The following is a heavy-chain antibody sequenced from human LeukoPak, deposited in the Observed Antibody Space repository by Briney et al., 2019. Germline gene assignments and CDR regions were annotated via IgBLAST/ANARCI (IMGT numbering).Heavy chain of an antibody. V-gene: IGHV3-23*01. Sequence: PGESLRLSCAASGFTFSSYAMSWVRQAPGKGLEWVSAISGSGGSTYYADSVKGRFTISRGNSKNTLYLQMNSLRAEDTAVYYCARESSGSRRVNNYYYMDVWGKGTTVTVSS. D-gene: IGHD1-26*01. CDR2: ISGSGGST. CDR1: GFTFSSYA. CDR3: ARESSGSRRVNNYYYMDV. J-gene: IGHJ6*03.